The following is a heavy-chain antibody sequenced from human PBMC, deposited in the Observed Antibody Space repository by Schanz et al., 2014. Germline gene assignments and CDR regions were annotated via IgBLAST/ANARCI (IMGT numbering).Heavy chain of an antibody. CDR1: GFTFSNHA. V-gene: IGHV3-48*04. Sequence: EVHLLESGGGLVQPGGSLRLSCAASGFTFSNHALSWVRQAPGKGLEWVSHISGSSIHKNYADSVKGRFSISRDNGETSVYLQINSLRVEDTAVYYCAKDHAGSDILTALGNWGQGTLVTVS. D-gene: IGHD3-9*01. CDR3: AKDHAGSDILTALGN. J-gene: IGHJ4*02. CDR2: ISGSSIHK.